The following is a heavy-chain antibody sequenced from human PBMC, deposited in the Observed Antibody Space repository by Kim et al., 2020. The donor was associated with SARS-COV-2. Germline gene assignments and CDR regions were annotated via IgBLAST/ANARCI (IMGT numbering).Heavy chain of an antibody. J-gene: IGHJ4*02. D-gene: IGHD3-10*01. CDR3: ARQRVMVPFDY. Sequence: YYNPSLKSRGTISVDTSKNQFSLKLSSVTAADTAVYYCARQRVMVPFDYWGQGTLVTVSS. V-gene: IGHV4-39*01.